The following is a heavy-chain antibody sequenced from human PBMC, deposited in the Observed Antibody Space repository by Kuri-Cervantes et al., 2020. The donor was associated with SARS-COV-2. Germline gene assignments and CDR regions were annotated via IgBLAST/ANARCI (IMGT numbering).Heavy chain of an antibody. CDR2: ISNTGRII. D-gene: IGHD3-22*01. CDR3: ARDGGAGYYYMDV. J-gene: IGHJ6*03. CDR1: GFTLSAYN. V-gene: IGHV3-11*04. Sequence: GGSLRLSCAASGFTLSAYNMNWVRQAPGKGLEWVSYISNTGRIIWSADSVKGRFTISRDNAKNSLYLQMNSLRAEETAIYYCARDGGAGYYYMDVWGKGTTVTVSS.